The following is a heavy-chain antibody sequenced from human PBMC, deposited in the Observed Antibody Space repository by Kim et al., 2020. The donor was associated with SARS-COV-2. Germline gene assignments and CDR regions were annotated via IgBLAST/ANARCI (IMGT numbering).Heavy chain of an antibody. J-gene: IGHJ6*02. CDR3: ARCLKSPYTYKVVGATMPYYYYGMDV. V-gene: IGHV4-59*01. Sequence: SETLSLTCTVSGGSISSYYWSWIRQPPGKGLEWIGYIYYSGSTNYNPSLKSRVTISVDTSKNQFSLKLSSVTAADTAVYYCARCLKSPYTYKVVGATMPYYYYGMDVWGQGTTVTVSS. CDR2: IYYSGST. D-gene: IGHD1-26*01. CDR1: GGSISSYY.